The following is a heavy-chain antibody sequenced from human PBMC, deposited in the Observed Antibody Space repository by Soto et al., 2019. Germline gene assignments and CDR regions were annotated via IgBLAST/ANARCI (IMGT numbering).Heavy chain of an antibody. Sequence: GESLKISCKGSGYSFTSYWISWVRQMPGKGLEWVGRIDPSDSYTNYSPSFQGHVTISADKSISTAYLQWSSLKASDTAMYYCARPPAATPYYYYGMDVWGQGTTVTVSS. CDR2: IDPSDSYT. D-gene: IGHD2-15*01. CDR3: ARPPAATPYYYYGMDV. V-gene: IGHV5-10-1*01. CDR1: GYSFTSYW. J-gene: IGHJ6*02.